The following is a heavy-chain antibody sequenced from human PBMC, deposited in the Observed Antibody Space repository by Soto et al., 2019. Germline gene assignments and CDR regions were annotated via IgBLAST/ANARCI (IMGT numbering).Heavy chain of an antibody. CDR3: ARHRTVNLYYSGMDV. D-gene: IGHD2-2*01. J-gene: IGHJ6*02. Sequence: HPGGSLRLSCVASGFTFENYAMHWVRQAPGKGLEWVSVITWDGDYTVYAESVKGRFTISRDNRKNSLYLQMNALRAEDTAMYFCARHRTVNLYYSGMDVWGQGTTVTVSS. CDR2: ITWDGDYT. V-gene: IGHV3-43D*04. CDR1: GFTFENYA.